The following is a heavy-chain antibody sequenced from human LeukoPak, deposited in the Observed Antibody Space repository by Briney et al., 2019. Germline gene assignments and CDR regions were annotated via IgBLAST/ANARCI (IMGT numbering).Heavy chain of an antibody. J-gene: IGHJ4*02. CDR2: ISGSGGST. D-gene: IGHD3-22*01. V-gene: IGHV3-23*01. CDR1: GFTFSSYA. Sequence: GGSLRLSCAASGFTFSSYAMSWVRQAPGKGLEWVSAISGSGGSTYYADSVKGRFTISRDNAKNSLYLQMNSLRAEDTAVYYCARAIGYYFDYWGQGTLVTVSS. CDR3: ARAIGYYFDY.